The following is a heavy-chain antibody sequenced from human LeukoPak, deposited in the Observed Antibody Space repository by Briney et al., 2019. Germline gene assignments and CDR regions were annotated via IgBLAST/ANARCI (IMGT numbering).Heavy chain of an antibody. Sequence: PSETLSLTCTVSGGSIRSYYWSWIRQPPGKGLEWIGYIYYSGSTNYNPSLKSRVTISVDTSKNQFSLKLSSVTAADTAVYYCARGEVQLDPWGQGTLVTVSS. CDR3: ARGEVQLDP. CDR1: GGSIRSYY. J-gene: IGHJ5*02. CDR2: IYYSGST. V-gene: IGHV4-59*01.